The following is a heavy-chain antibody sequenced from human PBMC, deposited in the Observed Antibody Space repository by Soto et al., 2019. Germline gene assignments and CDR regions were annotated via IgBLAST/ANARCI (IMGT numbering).Heavy chain of an antibody. CDR3: ATRDYDSSGYYYLYYYYGMDV. D-gene: IGHD3-22*01. J-gene: IGHJ6*02. Sequence: GGSLRLSCAASGFTFSSYAMSWVRQAPGKGLEWVSAISGSGGSTYYADSVKGRFTISRDNSKNTLYLQMNSLRAEDTAVYYCATRDYDSSGYYYLYYYYGMDVWVHGTTVTVSS. V-gene: IGHV3-23*01. CDR1: GFTFSSYA. CDR2: ISGSGGST.